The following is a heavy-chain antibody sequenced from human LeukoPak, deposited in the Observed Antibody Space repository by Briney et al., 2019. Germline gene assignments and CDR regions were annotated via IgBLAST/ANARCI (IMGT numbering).Heavy chain of an antibody. D-gene: IGHD6-6*01. CDR1: GGSISSGGYY. Sequence: SETLSLTCTVSGGSISSGGYYWNWIRQPPGKGLEWIGYIYHSGSTNYNPSLQSRVTISVDTSKNQFSLNLNSVTAADTAVYYCARGGAARLHFQNWGQGTLVTVSS. V-gene: IGHV4-61*08. CDR3: ARGGAARLHFQN. CDR2: IYHSGST. J-gene: IGHJ1*01.